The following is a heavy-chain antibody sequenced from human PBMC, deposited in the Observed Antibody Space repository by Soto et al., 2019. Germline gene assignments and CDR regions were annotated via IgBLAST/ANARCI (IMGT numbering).Heavy chain of an antibody. D-gene: IGHD2-2*01. J-gene: IGHJ6*03. CDR1: GYTFTVYY. CDR3: ARGYCSSTSCYERRYYYYYMDV. Sequence: VASVKVSCKASGYTFTVYYMHWVRQAPGQGLEWMGWINPNSGGTNYAQKFQGWVTMTRDTSISTAYMELSRLRSDDTAVYYCARGYCSSTSCYERRYYYYYMDVWGKGTTVTVSS. V-gene: IGHV1-2*04. CDR2: INPNSGGT.